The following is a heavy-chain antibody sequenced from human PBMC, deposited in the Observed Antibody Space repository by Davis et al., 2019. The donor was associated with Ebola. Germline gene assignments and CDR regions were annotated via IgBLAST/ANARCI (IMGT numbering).Heavy chain of an antibody. V-gene: IGHV1-18*01. Sequence: ASVKVSCKASGYTFKNYAISWVRQASGQGLEWMGWISAYNGNTNYAQILQGRVTMTTDTSTGTAYMELRSLRSDDTAVYFCARTSIVGTTTTASDIWGQGTMVTVSS. CDR2: ISAYNGNT. D-gene: IGHD1-26*01. J-gene: IGHJ3*02. CDR3: ARTSIVGTTTTASDI. CDR1: GYTFKNYA.